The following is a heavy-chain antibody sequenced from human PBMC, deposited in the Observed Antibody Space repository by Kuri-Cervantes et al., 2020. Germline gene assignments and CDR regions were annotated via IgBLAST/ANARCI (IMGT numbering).Heavy chain of an antibody. D-gene: IGHD3-16*02. CDR1: GGSISSGDYY. CDR2: IYYSGST. V-gene: IGHV4-30-4*01. J-gene: IGHJ4*02. CDR3: ARVSITFGGVIVNTFDY. Sequence: SETLSLTCTVSGGSISSGDYYWSWIRQPPGKGLEWIGYIYYSGSTYYNPSLKSRVTISVDTSKNQFSLKQNSVTAADTAVYYCARVSITFGGVIVNTFDYWGQGTLVTVSS.